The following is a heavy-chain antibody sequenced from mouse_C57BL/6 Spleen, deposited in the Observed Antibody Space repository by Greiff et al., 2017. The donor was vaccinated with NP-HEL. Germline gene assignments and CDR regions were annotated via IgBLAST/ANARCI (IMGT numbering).Heavy chain of an antibody. CDR2: IDPETGGT. J-gene: IGHJ3*01. CDR3: TWARGFAY. V-gene: IGHV1-15*01. Sequence: QVQLQQSGAELVRPGASVTLSCKASGYTFTDYDMHWVKQTPVHGLEWIGAIDPETGGTAYNQKFKGKAILTADKSSSTAYMELRSLTSEDSAVYYCTWARGFAYWGQGTLVTVSA. CDR1: GYTFTDYD.